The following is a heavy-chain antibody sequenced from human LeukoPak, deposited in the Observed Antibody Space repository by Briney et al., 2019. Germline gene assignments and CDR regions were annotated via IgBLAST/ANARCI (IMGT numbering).Heavy chain of an antibody. Sequence: GESLKISCKGSGYSFTSYWIGWVRQMPGKGLEWMGIIYPGESDTRHSPSFQGQVTISADKSISTAYLQRSSLQASDTAMYYCATYAGSSSKYFQDWGQGTLVTVSS. CDR3: ATYAGSSSKYFQD. J-gene: IGHJ1*01. CDR2: IYPGESDT. D-gene: IGHD3-10*01. V-gene: IGHV5-51*01. CDR1: GYSFTSYW.